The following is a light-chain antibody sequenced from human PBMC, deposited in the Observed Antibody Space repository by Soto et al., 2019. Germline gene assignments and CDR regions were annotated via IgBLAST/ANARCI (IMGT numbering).Light chain of an antibody. CDR3: EQYHNWPA. J-gene: IGKJ1*01. CDR1: QSVFSS. CDR2: GPA. V-gene: IGKV3-15*01. Sequence: EIVMTQSPAPLSVSPGERATLSCRASQSVFSSLAWYQQKPGQAPRLLIYGPATRATGIPARFSGSGSGTEFTLTISSLQSEAFAVYYCEQYHNWPAFVQGTKVEIK.